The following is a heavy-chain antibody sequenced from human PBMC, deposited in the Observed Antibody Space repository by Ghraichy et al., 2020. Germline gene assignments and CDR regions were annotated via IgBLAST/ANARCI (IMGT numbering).Heavy chain of an antibody. CDR2: IRYDGSDK. J-gene: IGHJ4*02. V-gene: IGHV3-30*02. D-gene: IGHD6-13*01. Sequence: GESLNISCAASGFTFSNYGMHWVRQAPGKGLEWVTFIRYDGSDKYYADSVKGRFTISRDNSKNTLYLQMNSLRAEDTAVFYCAKDRPIAAPGTPDYWGQGTLVTVSS. CDR3: AKDRPIAAPGTPDY. CDR1: GFTFSNYG.